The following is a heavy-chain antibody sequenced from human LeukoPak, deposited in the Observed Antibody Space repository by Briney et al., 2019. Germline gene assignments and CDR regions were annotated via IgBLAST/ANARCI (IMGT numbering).Heavy chain of an antibody. D-gene: IGHD4-17*01. Sequence: GGSLRLSCAASGFTFSSYWMHWVRQAPGKGLVWVPRINTDGRTTSYADSVKGRFTISRDNAKNTLYLQMNSLRAEDTAVYYCARAREYGDYVSAFEIWGQGTMVTVSS. V-gene: IGHV3-74*01. CDR1: GFTFSSYW. CDR3: ARAREYGDYVSAFEI. CDR2: INTDGRTT. J-gene: IGHJ3*02.